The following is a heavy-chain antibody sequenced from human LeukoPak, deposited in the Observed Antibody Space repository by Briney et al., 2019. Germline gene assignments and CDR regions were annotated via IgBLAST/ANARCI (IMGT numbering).Heavy chain of an antibody. V-gene: IGHV1-2*02. CDR2: INPNSGGT. CDR1: GYTFTGYY. D-gene: IGHD6-19*01. Sequence: ASVKVSCKASGYTFTGYYMHWVRQAPGQGLEWMGWINPNSGGTNYAQKFQGRVTMTRDTSISTAYMELSRLRSDDTAVYYCARSPGIAVAGISPLYWLDPWGQGTLVTVSS. CDR3: ARSPGIAVAGISPLYWLDP. J-gene: IGHJ5*02.